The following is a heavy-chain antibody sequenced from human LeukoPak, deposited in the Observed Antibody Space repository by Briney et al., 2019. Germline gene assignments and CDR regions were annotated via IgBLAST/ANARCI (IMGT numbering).Heavy chain of an antibody. D-gene: IGHD3-22*01. CDR1: GFTFSSYW. CDR3: ARGGLVGYYYDSSGTQTPYYFDY. CDR2: IKQDGSEK. Sequence: GGSLRLSCAASGFTFSSYWMSWVRQAPGKGLEWVANIKQDGSEKYYVDSVKGRFTISRDNAKNSLYLQMNSLRAKDTAVYYCARGGLVGYYYDSSGTQTPYYFDYWGQGTLVTVSS. V-gene: IGHV3-7*01. J-gene: IGHJ4*02.